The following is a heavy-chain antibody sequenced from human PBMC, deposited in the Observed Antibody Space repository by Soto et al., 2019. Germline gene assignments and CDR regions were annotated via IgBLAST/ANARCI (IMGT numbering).Heavy chain of an antibody. D-gene: IGHD3-10*01. J-gene: IGHJ5*02. CDR2: IYWDDDK. V-gene: IGHV2-5*02. CDR1: GFSLSTSGVG. CDR3: AHRPRAIWFGELLNWFDP. Sequence: QITLKESGPTLVKPTQTLTLTCTFSGFSLSTSGVGVGWIRQPPGKALEWLALIYWDDDKRYSPSLKSRLTITKDTSKNKVVLTMTNMDPVDTATYYCAHRPRAIWFGELLNWFDPWGQGTLVTVSS.